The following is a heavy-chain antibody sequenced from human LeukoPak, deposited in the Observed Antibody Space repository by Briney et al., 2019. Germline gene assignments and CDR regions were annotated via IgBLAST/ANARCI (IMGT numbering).Heavy chain of an antibody. D-gene: IGHD2-2*01. CDR3: ARGALRALYCSSTSCPDWFDP. CDR2: INAGNGNT. CDR1: GYTFTSYA. Sequence: ASVKVSCKASGYTFTSYAMHWVRQAPGQRLEWMGWINAGNGNTKYSQKFQGRVTITRDTSASTAYMELSSLRSEDTAVYYCARGALRALYCSSTSCPDWFDPWGQGTLATVSS. V-gene: IGHV1-3*01. J-gene: IGHJ5*02.